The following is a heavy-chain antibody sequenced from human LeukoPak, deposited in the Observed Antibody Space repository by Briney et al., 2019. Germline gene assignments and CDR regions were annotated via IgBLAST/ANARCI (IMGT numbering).Heavy chain of an antibody. CDR3: ARSQGVLLWFGELPVGYFDY. CDR2: IKQDGSEK. Sequence: GGSLRLSCAASGFTFSSYWMSWVRQAPGKGLEWVANIKQDGSEKYYVDSVKGRFTISRDNAKNSLYLQMNSLRAEDTAVYYCARSQGVLLWFGELPVGYFDYWGQGTLVTVSS. J-gene: IGHJ4*02. CDR1: GFTFSSYW. V-gene: IGHV3-7*01. D-gene: IGHD3-10*01.